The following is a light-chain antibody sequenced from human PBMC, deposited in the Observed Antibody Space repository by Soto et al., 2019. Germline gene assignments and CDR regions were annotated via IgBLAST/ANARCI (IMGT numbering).Light chain of an antibody. CDR3: QSWGTV. J-gene: IGLJ3*02. CDR1: SGHSNYA. CDR2: LNSDGSH. V-gene: IGLV4-69*02. Sequence: QSVLTQSPSASASLGASVKLTCTLSSGHSNYAIAWHQQQPDKGPRYLMKLNSDGSHSKGAGIPDRFSGSSSGAERYLTISSLQSEDEADYYCQSWGTVFGGGTKVTVL.